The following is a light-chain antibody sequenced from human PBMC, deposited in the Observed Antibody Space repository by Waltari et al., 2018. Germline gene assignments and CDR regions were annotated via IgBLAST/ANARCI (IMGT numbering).Light chain of an antibody. CDR1: QSVGTS. Sequence: EVVLTQSPGTLSLSPGERATLACRASQSVGTSLAWYQQKPGQAPRLLIYGPSRRATGFPDRFRCSVSGTDFSLTISRLEPEDFAVYYCQHYVRLPATFGQGTKVEI. V-gene: IGKV3-20*01. CDR2: GPS. J-gene: IGKJ1*01. CDR3: QHYVRLPAT.